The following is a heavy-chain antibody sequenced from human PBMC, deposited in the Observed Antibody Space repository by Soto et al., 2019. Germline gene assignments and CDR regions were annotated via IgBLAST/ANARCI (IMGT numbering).Heavy chain of an antibody. V-gene: IGHV1-69*06. CDR2: IIPIFGTA. D-gene: IGHD5-18*01. J-gene: IGHJ4*02. CDR1: GGTFSSYA. CDR3: ASEYSHGSPLNY. Sequence: SVKVSCKASGGTFSSYAISWVRQAPGQGLEWMGGIIPIFGTANYAQKFQGRVTITADKSTSTAYMELSSLRAEDTAVYYCASEYSHGSPLNYWGQGTLVTVSS.